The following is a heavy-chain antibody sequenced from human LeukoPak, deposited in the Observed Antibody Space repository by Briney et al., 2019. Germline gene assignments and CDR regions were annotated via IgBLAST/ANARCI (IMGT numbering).Heavy chain of an antibody. J-gene: IGHJ4*02. CDR2: ISYDGSNK. D-gene: IGHD2-8*01. CDR3: AKMVYLFGY. V-gene: IGHV3-30*18. Sequence: GGSLRLSCAASGFTFSSYGMRWVRQAPGKGLEWVAVISYDGSNKYYADSVKGRFTISRDNSKNTLYLQMNSLRAEDTAVYYCAKMVYLFGYWGQGTLVTVSS. CDR1: GFTFSSYG.